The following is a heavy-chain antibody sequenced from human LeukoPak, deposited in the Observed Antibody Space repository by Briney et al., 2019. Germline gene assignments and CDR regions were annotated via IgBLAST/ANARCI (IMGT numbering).Heavy chain of an antibody. V-gene: IGHV3-48*04. J-gene: IGHJ4*02. CDR3: ARDRYCSSNTCYLHFDY. Sequence: PGGSLRLSCAASGFTFSDYSMNWVRQAPGKGLEGVSYISRSGSTIYYADSVKGRFTISRDNAKNSLYLQMNSLRAEDTAVYYCARDRYCSSNTCYLHFDYWGQGTLVTLSS. D-gene: IGHD2-2*01. CDR1: GFTFSDYS. CDR2: ISRSGSTI.